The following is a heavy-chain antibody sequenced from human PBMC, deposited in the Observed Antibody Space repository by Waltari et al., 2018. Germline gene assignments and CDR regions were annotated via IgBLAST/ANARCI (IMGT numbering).Heavy chain of an antibody. V-gene: IGHV1-2*02. CDR2: INPNSGGT. D-gene: IGHD2-21*02. J-gene: IGHJ4*02. CDR1: GYTFTGSY. Sequence: QVQLVQSGAAVKKPGASVKVSCKASGYTFTGSYMPWVRQAPGQGLEWMGWINPNSGGTNYAQKFQGRVTMTRDTSISTAHMELSRLRSDDTAVYYCARAAVVTPIGYFDYWGQGTLVTVSS. CDR3: ARAAVVTPIGYFDY.